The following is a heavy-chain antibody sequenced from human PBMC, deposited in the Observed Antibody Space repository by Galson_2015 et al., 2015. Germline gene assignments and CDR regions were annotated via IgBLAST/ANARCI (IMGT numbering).Heavy chain of an antibody. CDR3: ARDPGPFDI. J-gene: IGHJ3*02. Sequence: SVKVSCKASGYMFTTYYLHWVRQAPGQGLEWMGLISPSGGSTTYARKFQGRVTMTRDTSTSTVYMELSSLRSEDTAVYYCARDPGPFDIWGQGTMVTVSS. CDR2: ISPSGGST. V-gene: IGHV1-46*01. CDR1: GYMFTTYY.